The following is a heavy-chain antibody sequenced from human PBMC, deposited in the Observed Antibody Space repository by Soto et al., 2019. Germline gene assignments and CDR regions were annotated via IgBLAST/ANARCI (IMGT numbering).Heavy chain of an antibody. J-gene: IGHJ4*02. D-gene: IGHD3-10*01. Sequence: EVQLVESGGGLVQPGGSLRLSCAASGVTVSSNYMSWVRQAPGKGLEWVSVIYSGGSTYYADSLKGRFTISSDNSKNTLYLQMNRLRAEDTAVYYCARDFYYHGSGTMGGYFDYWGQGTLVTVSS. CDR3: ARDFYYHGSGTMGGYFDY. CDR1: GVTVSSNY. V-gene: IGHV3-66*01. CDR2: IYSGGST.